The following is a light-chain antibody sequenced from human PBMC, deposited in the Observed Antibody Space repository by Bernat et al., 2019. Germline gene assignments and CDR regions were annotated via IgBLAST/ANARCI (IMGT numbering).Light chain of an antibody. J-gene: IGLJ3*02. Sequence: QSVLTQTPSVSGTPGQRVTISCSGGSSNIGLNYVYWYQHLPGTAPKFVIYNNDQRPSGVPDRFSGSKSGTSASLAISGLRSEDEADYSCAVWDDSLRGRVFGGGTKLTVL. CDR1: SSNIGLNY. CDR3: AVWDDSLRGRV. CDR2: NND. V-gene: IGLV1-47*02.